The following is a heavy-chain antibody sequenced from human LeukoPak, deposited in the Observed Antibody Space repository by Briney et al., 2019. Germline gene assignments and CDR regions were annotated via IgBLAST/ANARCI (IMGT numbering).Heavy chain of an antibody. J-gene: IGHJ5*02. CDR3: ARDVNSVWFGEARFDP. V-gene: IGHV1-18*04. D-gene: IGHD3-10*01. CDR2: ISAYNGNT. Sequence: GASVKVSCKSSGYTFTSYGISWVRQAPGQGLEWMGCISAYNGNTNFAQKLQGRVTMTTGTSTSTAYIELRSLRSDDTAVYYCARDVNSVWFGEARFDPWGQGTLVTVSS. CDR1: GYTFTSYG.